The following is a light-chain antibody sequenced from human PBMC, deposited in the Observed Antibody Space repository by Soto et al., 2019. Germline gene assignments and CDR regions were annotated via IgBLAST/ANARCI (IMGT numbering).Light chain of an antibody. CDR2: AAS. Sequence: DIPLTQSPSFLSASVGDRVTITCRASQGISSYLAWYQQKPGKAPKLLIYAASTLQSGVPSRFSGSGSGTEFTLTINSLQPEDFATYYCQQLNSYPALTFGGGTKVEIK. CDR3: QQLNSYPALT. CDR1: QGISSY. V-gene: IGKV1-9*01. J-gene: IGKJ4*01.